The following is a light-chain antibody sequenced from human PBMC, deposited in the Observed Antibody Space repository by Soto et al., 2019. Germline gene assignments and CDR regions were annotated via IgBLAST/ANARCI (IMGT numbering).Light chain of an antibody. CDR1: QSVTTSY. CDR2: GAP. V-gene: IGKV3-20*01. CDR3: QHYGSAPQ. J-gene: IGKJ1*01. Sequence: ELVLTQSPGTLSLSPGERATLSCRASQSVTTSYLAWDHRKPGQAHSLLIYGAPIRATAIPNRFSGSGSGTDFTLTISRLEPEDCAVYYCQHYGSAPQFGQGTKVES.